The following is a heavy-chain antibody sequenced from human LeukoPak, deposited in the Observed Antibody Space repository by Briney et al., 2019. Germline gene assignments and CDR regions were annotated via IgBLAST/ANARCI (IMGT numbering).Heavy chain of an antibody. CDR1: GYTFTSYY. J-gene: IGHJ6*02. CDR3: ARDSCSGGSCYDSNYGMDV. V-gene: IGHV1-46*01. D-gene: IGHD2-15*01. Sequence: ASVKVSCKASGYTFTSYYMHWVRQAPGQGLEWMGLINPSGGSTSYAQKFQGRVTMTRDTSTSTVYMELSSLRSEDTAVYYCARDSCSGGSCYDSNYGMDVWGQGTTVTVSS. CDR2: INPSGGST.